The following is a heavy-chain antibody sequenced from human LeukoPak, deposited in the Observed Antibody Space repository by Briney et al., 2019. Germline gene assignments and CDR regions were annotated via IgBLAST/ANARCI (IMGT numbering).Heavy chain of an antibody. CDR2: ISSDGSNK. CDR3: AKDRCGGDCYLLSGAFDI. CDR1: GFTFSTYG. V-gene: IGHV3-30*18. D-gene: IGHD2-21*02. Sequence: GRSLRLSCAASGFTFSTYGIHWVRQAPGKGLEWVAVISSDGSNKYYADSVKGRFTISKDNSKNTLYLQMNSLRAEDTAVYYCAKDRCGGDCYLLSGAFDIWGQGTMVTVSS. J-gene: IGHJ3*02.